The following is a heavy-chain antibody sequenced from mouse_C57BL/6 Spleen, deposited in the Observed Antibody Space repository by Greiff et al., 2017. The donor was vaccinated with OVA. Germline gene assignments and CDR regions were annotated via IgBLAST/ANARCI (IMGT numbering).Heavy chain of an antibody. CDR2: IYPRSGNT. D-gene: IGHD2-4*01. V-gene: IGHV1-81*01. CDR1: GYTFTSYG. CDR3: AGDDYDGYWYFDV. Sequence: VQLQQSGAELARPGASVKLSCKASGYTFTSYGISWVKQRTGQGLEWIGEIYPRSGNTYYNEKFKGKATLTADKSSSTAYMELRSLTSEDSAVYFCAGDDYDGYWYFDVWGTGTTVTVSS. J-gene: IGHJ1*03.